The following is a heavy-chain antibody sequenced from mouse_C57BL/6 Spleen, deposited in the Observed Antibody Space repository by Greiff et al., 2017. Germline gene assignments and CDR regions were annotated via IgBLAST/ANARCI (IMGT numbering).Heavy chain of an antibody. CDR3: ARSGDYDFDY. V-gene: IGHV1-50*01. CDR1: GYTFTSYW. Sequence: QVQLQQPGAELVKPGASVKLSCKASGYTFTSYWMQWVKQRPGQGLEWIGEIDPSDSYTNYNQKFKGKATLTVDTSSSTAYMQLSSLTSEDSAVYYCARSGDYDFDYWGQGTTLTVSS. D-gene: IGHD2-4*01. J-gene: IGHJ2*01. CDR2: IDPSDSYT.